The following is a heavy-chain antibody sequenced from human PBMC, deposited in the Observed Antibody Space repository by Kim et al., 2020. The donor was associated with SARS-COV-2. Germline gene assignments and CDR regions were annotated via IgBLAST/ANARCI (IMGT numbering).Heavy chain of an antibody. Sequence: GGSLRLSCAASGFTFSDYYMSWIRQAPGKGLEWVSYISSSSSYTNYADSVKGRFTISRDNAKNSLYLQMNSLRAEDTAVYYCARGGSSGYYRGFDYWGQGTLVTVSS. V-gene: IGHV3-11*06. J-gene: IGHJ4*02. CDR2: ISSSSSYT. CDR1: GFTFSDYY. D-gene: IGHD3-22*01. CDR3: ARGGSSGYYRGFDY.